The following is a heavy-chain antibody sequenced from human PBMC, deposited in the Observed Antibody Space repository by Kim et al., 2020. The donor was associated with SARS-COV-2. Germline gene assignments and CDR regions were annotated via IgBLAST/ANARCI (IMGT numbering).Heavy chain of an antibody. Sequence: NEAQKVQGRVTMTTDTSTNTAYMELWSLRSDDTAMYYCARGAYGDVSFDYWGQGTLVTVSS. J-gene: IGHJ4*02. CDR3: ARGAYGDVSFDY. D-gene: IGHD4-17*01. V-gene: IGHV1-18*01.